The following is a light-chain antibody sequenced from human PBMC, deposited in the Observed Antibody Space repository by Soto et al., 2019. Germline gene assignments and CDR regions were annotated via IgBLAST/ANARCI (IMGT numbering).Light chain of an antibody. Sequence: QSVLTQPPSVSGAPGQRVTISCTGSSSNLWAGYDVHWYQQRPGTAPKLLIFGNINRPSGVPDRFSGSKSGTSSSLAITGLQAEDEGDYYCQSYDSTLSARYVFGTGTKVTVL. J-gene: IGLJ1*01. CDR1: SSNLWAGYD. CDR3: QSYDSTLSARYV. CDR2: GNI. V-gene: IGLV1-40*01.